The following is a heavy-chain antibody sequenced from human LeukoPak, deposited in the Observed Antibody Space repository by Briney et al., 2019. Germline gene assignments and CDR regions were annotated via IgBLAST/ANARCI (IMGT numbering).Heavy chain of an antibody. CDR3: AKDREYFGSGTYPIDY. D-gene: IGHD3-10*01. CDR2: IGGSGVGT. CDR1: GGSISSSSYY. Sequence: ETLSLTCTVSGGSISSSSYYWGWVRQAPGKGLEWVSVIGGSGVGTYYADSVKGRFTISRDNSKNTLYLQMSDLRAEDTAVYYCAKDREYFGSGTYPIDYWGQGTLVTVSS. V-gene: IGHV3-23*01. J-gene: IGHJ4*02.